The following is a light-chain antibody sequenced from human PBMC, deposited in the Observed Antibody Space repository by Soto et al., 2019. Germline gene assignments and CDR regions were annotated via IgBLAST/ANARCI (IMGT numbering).Light chain of an antibody. CDR2: GAS. CDR1: QSVSSY. Sequence: ELVLTQSPATLSLSPGERATLSCRARQSVSSYLAWYQQQPDQAPRLLIYGASSRATGIPDRFSGSGSGTDFTLTISRLEPEDFAVYYCHQYDSWTFGQGTKVDIK. CDR3: HQYDSWT. V-gene: IGKV3-20*01. J-gene: IGKJ1*01.